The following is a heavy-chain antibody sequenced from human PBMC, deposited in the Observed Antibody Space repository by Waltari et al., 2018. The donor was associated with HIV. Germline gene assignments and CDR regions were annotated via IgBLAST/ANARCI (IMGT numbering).Heavy chain of an antibody. CDR1: GFTFSIYG. Sequence: QVQLVESGGGVVQPGRSLRLSCAASGFTFSIYGLHWVRQAPGKGLEWVAGIWYDGSNKYYADSVKGRLTISRDNSKNTVYLQINRLRAEDTAVYYCAREGHYYGSGRFGGDYWGQGTLVTVSS. J-gene: IGHJ4*02. CDR2: IWYDGSNK. V-gene: IGHV3-33*01. D-gene: IGHD3-10*01. CDR3: AREGHYYGSGRFGGDY.